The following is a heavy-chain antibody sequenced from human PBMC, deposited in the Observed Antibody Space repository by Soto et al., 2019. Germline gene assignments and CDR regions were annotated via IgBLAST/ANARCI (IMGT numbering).Heavy chain of an antibody. CDR2: ISAYNGDT. V-gene: IGHV1-18*01. CDR1: GYTFTSYG. Sequence: ASVKVSCKASGYTFTSYGISWVRQAPGQGLEWMGWISAYNGDTNYAQKLQGRVTMTTDTSTSTAYMEPRSLRSDDTAVYYCARFVVAARNYYYYYMDVWGKGTTVTVSS. J-gene: IGHJ6*03. CDR3: ARFVVAARNYYYYYMDV. D-gene: IGHD2-15*01.